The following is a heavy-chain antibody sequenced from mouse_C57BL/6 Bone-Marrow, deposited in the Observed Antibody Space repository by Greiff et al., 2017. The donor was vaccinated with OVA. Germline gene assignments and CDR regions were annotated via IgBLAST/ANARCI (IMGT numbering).Heavy chain of an antibody. V-gene: IGHV1-55*01. J-gene: IGHJ4*01. CDR3: ARLTAQATSFYAMDY. CDR1: GYTFTSYW. D-gene: IGHD3-2*02. CDR2: IYPGSGST. Sequence: VQLQQSGAELVKPGASVKMSCKASGYTFTSYWITWVKQRPGQGLEWIGDIYPGSGSTNYNEKFKSKATLTVDTSSSTAYMQLSSLTSEDSAVYYCARLTAQATSFYAMDYWGQGTSVTVSS.